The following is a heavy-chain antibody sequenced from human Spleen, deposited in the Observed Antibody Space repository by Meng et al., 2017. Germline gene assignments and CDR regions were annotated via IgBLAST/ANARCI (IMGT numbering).Heavy chain of an antibody. Sequence: GGSLRLSCKGSGYSFTSYWIGWVRQMPGKGLEWMGIIYPDDSDTRYSPSFQGQVTISADKSISTAYLQWSSLKASDTAMYYCARRTRLSSGSYPYYFDYWGRGTRVTVSS. V-gene: IGHV5-51*01. CDR3: ARRTRLSSGSYPYYFDY. CDR1: GYSFTSYW. J-gene: IGHJ4*02. D-gene: IGHD3-10*01. CDR2: IYPDDSDT.